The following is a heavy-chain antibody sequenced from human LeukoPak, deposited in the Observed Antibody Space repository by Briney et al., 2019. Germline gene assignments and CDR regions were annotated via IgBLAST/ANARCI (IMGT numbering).Heavy chain of an antibody. D-gene: IGHD1-26*01. Sequence: GGSLRLSCAASGFTFSSYGMSWVRQAPGKGLEWVSAISGSGGSTYYADSVKGRFTISRDNSKNTLYLQMNSLRAEDTAVYYCARDRIVGATSGNWFDPWGQGTLVTVSS. J-gene: IGHJ5*02. CDR2: ISGSGGST. CDR1: GFTFSSYG. V-gene: IGHV3-23*01. CDR3: ARDRIVGATSGNWFDP.